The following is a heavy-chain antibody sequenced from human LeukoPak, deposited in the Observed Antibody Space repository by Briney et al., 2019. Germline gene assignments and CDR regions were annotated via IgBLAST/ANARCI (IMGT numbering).Heavy chain of an antibody. CDR1: GCSSTNYG. CDR3: ARTPGGYYYYMDV. J-gene: IGHJ6*03. Sequence: ASVKVSCKASGCSSTNYGISWVRQAPGQGLEWMGWINTNTGNPTYAQGFTGRFVFSLDTSVSTAYLQISSLKAEDTAVYYCARTPGGYYYYMDVWGKGTTVTVSS. D-gene: IGHD1-14*01. CDR2: INTNTGNP. V-gene: IGHV7-4-1*02.